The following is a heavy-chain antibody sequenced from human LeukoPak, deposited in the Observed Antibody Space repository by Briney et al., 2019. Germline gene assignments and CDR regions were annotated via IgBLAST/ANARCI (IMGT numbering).Heavy chain of an antibody. Sequence: ASVKVSCKASGYTFTSYGISWVRQAPGQGLEWMGWISAYNGNTNYAQKLQGRVTMTTDTSTSTAYMELRSLRSDDTAAYYCARDYVAARPKYYYYGMDVWGQGTTVTVSS. CDR1: GYTFTSYG. D-gene: IGHD6-6*01. V-gene: IGHV1-18*01. CDR2: ISAYNGNT. CDR3: ARDYVAARPKYYYYGMDV. J-gene: IGHJ6*02.